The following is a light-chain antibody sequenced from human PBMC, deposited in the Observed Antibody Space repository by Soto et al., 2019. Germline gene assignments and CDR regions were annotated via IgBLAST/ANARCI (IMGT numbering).Light chain of an antibody. Sequence: DIQMTQSPTSLSASVGDRVTITCRASPGIRNYVAWYQQKPGKAPMLLLYAASTLQSGVPSRFSGSGSGTAFSLTINSLQPEDVATYSCPKYSSVPVFGPGTKVDIK. CDR3: PKYSSVPV. CDR1: PGIRNY. J-gene: IGKJ3*01. CDR2: AAS. V-gene: IGKV1-27*01.